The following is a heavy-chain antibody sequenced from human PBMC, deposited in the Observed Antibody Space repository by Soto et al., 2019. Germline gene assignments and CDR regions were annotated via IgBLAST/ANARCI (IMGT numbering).Heavy chain of an antibody. V-gene: IGHV3-66*01. CDR3: ARDDALCDGGSCNGVPLDV. D-gene: IGHD2-15*01. Sequence: EVQLVESGGALVQPGGSLRLSCAASGFTVSSKYMSWVRQAPGKGLEWVSLIQSSGTTYYADSVKGSFTISRYTSENTLHLQLDSLRAEDTALYYCARDDALCDGGSCNGVPLDVWGKGPTVSVSS. J-gene: IGHJ6*04. CDR1: GFTVSSKY. CDR2: IQSSGTT.